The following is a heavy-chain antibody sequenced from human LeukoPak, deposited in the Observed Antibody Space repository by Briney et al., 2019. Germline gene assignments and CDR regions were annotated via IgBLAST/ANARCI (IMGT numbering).Heavy chain of an antibody. CDR3: AREEPLTGTFDY. CDR2: ISWNSGSI. J-gene: IGHJ4*02. V-gene: IGHV3-9*01. Sequence: GGSLRLSCAASGFTFDDYAMHWVRQAPGKGLEWVSGISWNSGSIGYADSVKGRFTISRDNAKNSLYLQMNSLRAEDTAVYYCAREEPLTGTFDYWGQGTLVTVSS. CDR1: GFTFDDYA. D-gene: IGHD7-27*01.